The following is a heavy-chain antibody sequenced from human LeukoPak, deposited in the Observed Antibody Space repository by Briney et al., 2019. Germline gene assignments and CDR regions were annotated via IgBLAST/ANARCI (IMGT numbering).Heavy chain of an antibody. J-gene: IGHJ4*02. CDR1: GYTFTSYY. CDR2: INPNSGGT. Sequence: ASVKVSCKASGYTFTSYYMHWVRQAPGQGLEWMGWINPNSGGTNYAQKFQGRVTMTRDTSISTAYMELSRLRSDDTAVYYCARGGHYYDSSGYLFGYWGQGTLVTVSS. D-gene: IGHD3-22*01. V-gene: IGHV1-2*02. CDR3: ARGGHYYDSSGYLFGY.